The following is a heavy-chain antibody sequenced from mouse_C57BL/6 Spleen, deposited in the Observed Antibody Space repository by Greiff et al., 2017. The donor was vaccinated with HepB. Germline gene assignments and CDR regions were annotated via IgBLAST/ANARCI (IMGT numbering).Heavy chain of an antibody. J-gene: IGHJ3*01. CDR2: IYPGNSDT. V-gene: IGHV1-5*01. Sequence: EVQRVESGTVLARPGASVKMSCKTSGYTFTSYWMHWVKQRPGQGLEWIGAIYPGNSDTSYNQKFKGKAKLTAVTSASTAYMELSSLTNEDSAVYYCIPIYYDYDGFAYWGQGTLVTVSA. CDR3: IPIYYDYDGFAY. CDR1: GYTFTSYW. D-gene: IGHD2-4*01.